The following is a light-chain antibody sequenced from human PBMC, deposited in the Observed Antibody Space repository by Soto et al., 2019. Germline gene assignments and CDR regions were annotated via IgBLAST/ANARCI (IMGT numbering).Light chain of an antibody. Sequence: EIVLTQSPATLSLSPGERANLSCRASQSVSSYLAWYQQKPGQAPRLLIYDASNRATGIPARFSGSGSGTDFTLTISSLEPEDFAVYYCQHRRSFGQGTKV. CDR3: QHRRS. CDR2: DAS. V-gene: IGKV3-11*01. CDR1: QSVSSY. J-gene: IGKJ1*01.